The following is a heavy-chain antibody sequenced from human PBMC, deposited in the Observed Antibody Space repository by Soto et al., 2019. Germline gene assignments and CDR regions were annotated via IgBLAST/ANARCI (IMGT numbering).Heavy chain of an antibody. CDR1: GGSVSSGSYY. V-gene: IGHV4-61*01. Sequence: SLTCTVSGGSVSSGSYYWSWIRQPPGKGLEWIGYIYYSGSTNYNPSLKSRVTISVDTSKNQFSLKLSSVTAADTAVYYCARGMVRGSYMDVWGKGTTVTVSS. CDR2: IYYSGST. J-gene: IGHJ6*03. CDR3: ARGMVRGSYMDV. D-gene: IGHD3-10*01.